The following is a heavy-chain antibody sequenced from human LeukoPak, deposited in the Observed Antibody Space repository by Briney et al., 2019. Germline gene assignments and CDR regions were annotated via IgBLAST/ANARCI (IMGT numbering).Heavy chain of an antibody. V-gene: IGHV5-51*01. J-gene: IGHJ5*02. D-gene: IGHD2-2*02. CDR1: GYSFTSYW. CDR2: IYPGDSDT. Sequence: GESLKISCKGSGYSFTSYWIGWVRQMPGKGLEWMGIIYPGDSDTRYSPSFQGQVTISADKSISTAYLQWSSLKASDTAMYYCATLGYCSSTSCYTSGYSNWFDPWGQGTLVTVSS. CDR3: ATLGYCSSTSCYTSGYSNWFDP.